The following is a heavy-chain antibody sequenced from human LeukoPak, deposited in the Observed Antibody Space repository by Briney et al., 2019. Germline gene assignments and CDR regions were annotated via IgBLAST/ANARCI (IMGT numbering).Heavy chain of an antibody. D-gene: IGHD6-13*01. CDR2: IYHSGST. CDR1: GDSISSYY. CDR3: ATGYSSTWYYFDY. Sequence: KASETLSLTCTVSGDSISSYYWSWIPQPPGKGLEWIGYIYHSGSTNYNPSLKSRVTISADTSKDQFSLKLASVTAADTAVYYCATGYSSTWYYFDYWGQGTLVTVSS. V-gene: IGHV4-59*01. J-gene: IGHJ4*02.